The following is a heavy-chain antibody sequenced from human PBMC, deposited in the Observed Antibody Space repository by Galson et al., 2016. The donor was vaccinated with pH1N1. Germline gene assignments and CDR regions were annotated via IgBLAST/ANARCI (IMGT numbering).Heavy chain of an antibody. CDR1: RNTFTSHD. V-gene: IGHV1-8*03. Sequence: SVKVSCKASRNTFTSHDINWVRQATGQGLEWMGWMNTNSGNTGYAQKFQGKVTFTRNTSIITAYMELSSLRSEDTAVYYCARGQPLWGYSGWYWGQGTLVTVSS. D-gene: IGHD1-26*01. J-gene: IGHJ4*02. CDR3: ARGQPLWGYSGWY. CDR2: MNTNSGNT.